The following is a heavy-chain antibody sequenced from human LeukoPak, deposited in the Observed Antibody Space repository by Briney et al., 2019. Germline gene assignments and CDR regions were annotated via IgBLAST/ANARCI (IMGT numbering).Heavy chain of an antibody. D-gene: IGHD3-22*01. CDR3: ARDERYYDSRNVVAGYYMDV. Sequence: GGSLRLSCAASGFTFSSYEMNWVRQAPGKGLEWVSYISSSGSTIYYADSVKGRFTISRDNAKNSLYLQMNSLRAEDTAVYYCARDERYYDSRNVVAGYYMDVWGKGTTVTISS. J-gene: IGHJ6*03. V-gene: IGHV3-48*03. CDR2: ISSSGSTI. CDR1: GFTFSSYE.